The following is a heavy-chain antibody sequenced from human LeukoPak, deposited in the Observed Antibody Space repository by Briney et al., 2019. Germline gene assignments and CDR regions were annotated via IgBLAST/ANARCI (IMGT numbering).Heavy chain of an antibody. CDR3: ITPLPYSAQ. Sequence: GGSLRLSCVASGFTFSSYWMTWVRQAPGKGLEWVGRIKPKTDGETTEYAAPVKDRFSISRDDSKSMMYLQMNSLKTEDTAVYYCITPLPYSAQGGQGTLVTVSS. CDR2: IKPKTDGETT. J-gene: IGHJ4*02. V-gene: IGHV3-15*01. CDR1: GFTFSSYW. D-gene: IGHD2-21*01.